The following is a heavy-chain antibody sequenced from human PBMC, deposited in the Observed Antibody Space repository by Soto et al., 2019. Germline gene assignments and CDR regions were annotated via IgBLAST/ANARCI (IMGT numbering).Heavy chain of an antibody. CDR3: AKVPIPRKGMDV. CDR1: GFTFSSYA. Sequence: GSLTLSFAASGFTFSSYAMSWVRQAPVKGLEWVSAISGSGGSTYYADSVKGRFTISRDNSKNTLYLQMNSLRAEDTAVYYCAKVPIPRKGMDVWCQGTTITVYS. D-gene: IGHD2-2*02. J-gene: IGHJ6*02. V-gene: IGHV3-23*01. CDR2: ISGSGGST.